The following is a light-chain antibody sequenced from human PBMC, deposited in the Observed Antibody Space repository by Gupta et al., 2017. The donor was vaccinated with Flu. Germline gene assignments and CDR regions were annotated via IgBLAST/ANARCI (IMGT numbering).Light chain of an antibody. CDR1: QSVLYSSNNKNY. V-gene: IGKV4-1*01. Sequence: DIVMTQSPDSLAVSLGERATINCKSSQSVLYSSNNKNYLAWYQQKPGQPPKLLIYWASTRESGVPDRFSGSGYGTDFTLTISSLQAEDVAVYYCKQYESTPLWTFGQGTKVEIK. CDR2: WAS. J-gene: IGKJ1*01. CDR3: KQYESTPLWT.